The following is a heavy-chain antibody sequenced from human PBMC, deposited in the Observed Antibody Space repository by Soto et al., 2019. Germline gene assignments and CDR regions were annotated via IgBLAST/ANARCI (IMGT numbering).Heavy chain of an antibody. J-gene: IGHJ4*03. CDR3: AGLYHYDSSGYYDY. CDR1: GNSFTTYY. CDR2: INPSGGRT. Sequence: GASVKVSCKASGNSFTTYYMHWVRQAPGQGLEWMGIINPSGGRTTYAQKFQGRVTMTRDTSTSTFHMELSSLTSEDTAVYYCAGLYHYDSSGYYDYWGQGTTVTVSS. V-gene: IGHV1-46*01. D-gene: IGHD3-22*01.